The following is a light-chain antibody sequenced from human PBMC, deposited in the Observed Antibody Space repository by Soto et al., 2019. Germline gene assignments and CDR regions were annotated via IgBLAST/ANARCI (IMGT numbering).Light chain of an antibody. CDR1: RGISSW. CDR2: AAS. CDR3: QQANSVPALT. Sequence: DIQMTQSPSSVSASVGDRVTITCRASRGISSWLAWYQQKPGKAPKLLIYAASSLQSGVPSRFSGSGSGTDFTLTISSLQPEDCATYYCQQANSVPALTFGGGTKVEIK. V-gene: IGKV1-12*01. J-gene: IGKJ4*01.